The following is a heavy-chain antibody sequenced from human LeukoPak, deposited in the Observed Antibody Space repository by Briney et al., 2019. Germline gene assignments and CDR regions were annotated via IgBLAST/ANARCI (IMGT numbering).Heavy chain of an antibody. Sequence: GGSLRLSCAVSGITLSNYGMSWVRQAPGKGLEWVAGISDSGGSANYADSVKGRFTISRDNAKNTLYLQMNSLRAEDTAVYFCAKRGVVIRVILVGFHKQAYYFDSWGQGALVTVSS. CDR2: ISDSGGSA. CDR3: AKRGVVIRVILVGFHKQAYYFDS. D-gene: IGHD3-10*01. V-gene: IGHV3-23*01. CDR1: GITLSNYG. J-gene: IGHJ4*02.